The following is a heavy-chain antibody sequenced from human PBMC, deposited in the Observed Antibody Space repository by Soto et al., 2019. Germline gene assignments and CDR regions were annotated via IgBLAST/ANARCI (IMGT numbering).Heavy chain of an antibody. J-gene: IGHJ6*02. D-gene: IGHD6-25*01. V-gene: IGHV4-59*01. CDR3: ARSSGYEPGPYYYYYGLDV. CDR2: IYYSGST. Sequence: GPGPRGSSETLSLTCTVSGGSISSYYWSWIRQPPGKGLEWIGYIYYSGSTNYNPSLKSRVTISVDTSKNQFSLKLSSVTAADTAVYYCARSSGYEPGPYYYYYGLDVWGQGTTVTVSS. CDR1: GGSISSYY.